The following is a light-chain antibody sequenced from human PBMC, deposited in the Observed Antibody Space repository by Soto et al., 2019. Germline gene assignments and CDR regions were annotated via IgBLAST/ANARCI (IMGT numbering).Light chain of an antibody. J-gene: IGKJ2*01. CDR1: QSIRSW. Sequence: DIQMTQSPSTLSASVGDRVTITCRASQSIRSWLAWYQQKPGKAPKLLIYQASSSDRGVPSRFRGSGSRTECTPPIGNLQPDDFATNYCQQHNGYSGYTFGQGTKLEIK. V-gene: IGKV1-5*03. CDR3: QQHNGYSGYT. CDR2: QAS.